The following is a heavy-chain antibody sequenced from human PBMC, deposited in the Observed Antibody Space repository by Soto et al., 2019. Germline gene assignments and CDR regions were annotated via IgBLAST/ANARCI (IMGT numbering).Heavy chain of an antibody. D-gene: IGHD3-16*01. CDR2: IYWDDDK. J-gene: IGHJ6*02. V-gene: IGHV2-5*02. Sequence: QITLKESGPPLVKPTQTLTLTCTFSGFSLSTSGVGVGWIRQPPGKALEWLALIYWDDDKRHSPSLKSRLTITKDTNNNPVVLTMTNMDPVDTATYYCAHSHPPFEGVHYFYYYGMDVWGQGTTVTVSS. CDR1: GFSLSTSGVG. CDR3: AHSHPPFEGVHYFYYYGMDV.